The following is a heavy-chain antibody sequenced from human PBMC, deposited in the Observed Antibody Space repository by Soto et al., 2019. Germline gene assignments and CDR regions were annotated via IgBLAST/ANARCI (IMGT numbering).Heavy chain of an antibody. D-gene: IGHD6-13*01. CDR2: ISAYNGNT. V-gene: IGHV1-18*01. CDR1: GYTFTSYG. J-gene: IGHJ6*02. CDR3: SSPQPESIAAAGIHLYYGIDV. Sequence: SVNVRCKVSGYTFTSYGITWVRHAPGQGLEWMGWISAYNGNTNCAQRLQGRVTMTTDTSTSTAYMELRSVRPDDTALYYCSSPQPESIAAAGIHLYYGIDVWGQGTTVTVSS.